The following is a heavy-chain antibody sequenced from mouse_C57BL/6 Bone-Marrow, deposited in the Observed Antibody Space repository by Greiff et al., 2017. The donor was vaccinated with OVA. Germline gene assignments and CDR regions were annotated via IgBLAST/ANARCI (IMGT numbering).Heavy chain of an antibody. CDR2: IDPSDGYT. CDR3: ARESYYYGSSGY. Sequence: QVQLQQPGAELVMPGASVKLSCKASGYTFTSYWMHWVKQRPGQGLEWIGEIDPSDGYTNYNQKFKGKSTLTVDKSSSTAYMQLSSLTSEDSAVYYWARESYYYGSSGYWGQGTLVTVSA. CDR1: GYTFTSYW. D-gene: IGHD1-1*01. V-gene: IGHV1-69*01. J-gene: IGHJ3*01.